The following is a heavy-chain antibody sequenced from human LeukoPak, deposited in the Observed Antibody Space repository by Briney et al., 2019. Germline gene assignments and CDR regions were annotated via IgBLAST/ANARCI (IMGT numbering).Heavy chain of an antibody. CDR2: ISNDGNYI. V-gene: IGHV3-21*01. D-gene: IGHD2-2*01. J-gene: IGHJ4*02. CDR3: ANHLACGSTSCPPFDS. CDR1: GFTFRIYS. Sequence: GSLRLSCAASGFTFRIYSMNWVRQAPGKGLEWVSSISNDGNYIYYADSVKGRFTISRDNAKNSLYLQMNSLRAEDTAVYYCANHLACGSTSCPPFDSWGQGTLVTVSS.